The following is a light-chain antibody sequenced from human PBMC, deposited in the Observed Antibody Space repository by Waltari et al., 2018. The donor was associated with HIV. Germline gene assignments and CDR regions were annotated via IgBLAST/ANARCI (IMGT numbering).Light chain of an antibody. V-gene: IGLV2-23*02. CDR1: SSDVGSYYL. CDR2: EVN. CDR3: CSYAGSSTLV. J-gene: IGLJ3*02. Sequence: QSALTQPASVSGSPGQSITISCTGPSSDVGSYYLVSWYQQHPGKAPKLLIYEVNQRPSGVSNRFSGSKSGNTASLTISGLQAEDEADFYCCSYAGSSTLVFGGGTKLTVL.